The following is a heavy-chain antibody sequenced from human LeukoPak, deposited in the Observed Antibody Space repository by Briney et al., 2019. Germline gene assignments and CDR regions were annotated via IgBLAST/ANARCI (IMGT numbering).Heavy chain of an antibody. CDR2: IYTSGST. V-gene: IGHV4-4*07. D-gene: IGHD1-26*01. Sequence: PSETLSLTCTVSGGSISSYYWSWIRQPAGEGLGWIVCIYTSGSTNYNPSLKSRVTMSVDTSNNQFALKLSSVTAADTAVYYCARDSGSYYVDYWGQGTLVTVSS. CDR1: GGSISSYY. J-gene: IGHJ4*02. CDR3: ARDSGSYYVDY.